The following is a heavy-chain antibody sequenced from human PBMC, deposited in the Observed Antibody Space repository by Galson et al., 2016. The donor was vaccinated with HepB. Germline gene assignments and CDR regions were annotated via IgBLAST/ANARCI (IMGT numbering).Heavy chain of an antibody. D-gene: IGHD6-13*01. CDR1: GFTVSSTY. Sequence: SLRLSCAASGFTVSSTYMNWVRQAPGKGLEWVSIIYSGGTTYQADSVKGRFTISRDISNNTLYLQMNSLRHEDTAVYYCAGKGASSSSWYSDYQYGMDVWGQGTTVTVSS. J-gene: IGHJ6*02. CDR3: AGKGASSSSWYSDYQYGMDV. CDR2: IYSGGTT. V-gene: IGHV3-66*01.